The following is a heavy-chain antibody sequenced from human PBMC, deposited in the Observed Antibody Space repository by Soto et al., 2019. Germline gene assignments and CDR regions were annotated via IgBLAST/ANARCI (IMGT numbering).Heavy chain of an antibody. Sequence: EVKMLESGGGLVQPGGSLRLSCAASGFTLSSYGMSWVRQAPGKGLEWVSAISGSGGSTYYADSVKGRFTISRDNSKNTLYLQMNSLRAEDTAVYYCAKGAYYHGSGSYSPFDYWGQGTLVTVSS. D-gene: IGHD3-10*01. CDR1: GFTLSSYG. CDR3: AKGAYYHGSGSYSPFDY. CDR2: ISGSGGST. J-gene: IGHJ4*02. V-gene: IGHV3-23*01.